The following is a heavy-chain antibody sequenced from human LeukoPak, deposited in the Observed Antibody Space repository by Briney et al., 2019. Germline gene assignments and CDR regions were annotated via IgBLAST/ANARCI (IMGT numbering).Heavy chain of an antibody. D-gene: IGHD3-3*01. V-gene: IGHV3-48*03. CDR3: ARDLVVVDFWSGYSSLS. Sequence: GGSLRLSCAASGFTFSSYEMNWVRQAPGKGLECVSYISSSGSTICYADSVKGRFTISRDNAKNSLYLQMNSLRAEDTAVYYCARDLVVVDFWSGYSSLSWGQGTLVTVSS. J-gene: IGHJ4*02. CDR2: ISSSGSTI. CDR1: GFTFSSYE.